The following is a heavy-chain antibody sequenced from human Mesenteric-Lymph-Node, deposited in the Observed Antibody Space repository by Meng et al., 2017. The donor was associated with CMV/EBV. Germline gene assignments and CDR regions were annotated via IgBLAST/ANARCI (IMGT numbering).Heavy chain of an antibody. V-gene: IGHV3-66*01. J-gene: IGHJ4*02. CDR1: GFNVRDKY. CDR2: IYRGDNT. CDR3: TGDSVSNPNLDY. D-gene: IGHD3-10*01. Sequence: EAPLVESGGGLVQPGGSLRLSCAASGFNVRDKYMSWVRQAPGKGLEWVCIIYRGDNTYYIDSVKDRFTVSRDNSKNTMYLQMNSLRVEDTAVYYCTGDSVSNPNLDYWGQGTLVTVSS.